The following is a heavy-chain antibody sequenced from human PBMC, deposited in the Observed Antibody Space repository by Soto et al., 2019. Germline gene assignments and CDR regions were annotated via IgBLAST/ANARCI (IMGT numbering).Heavy chain of an antibody. CDR3: AREESPYFYGMDV. Sequence: GGSLRLSCAASGFSFRNYALHWVRQAPGKGLEWVAVISYDASNKNYADFVKGRFTISRDKSKNTLYLQMSSLRGEDTAVYYCAREESPYFYGMDVWGPGTTVTVSS. V-gene: IGHV3-30*04. CDR2: ISYDASNK. CDR1: GFSFRNYA. J-gene: IGHJ6*02.